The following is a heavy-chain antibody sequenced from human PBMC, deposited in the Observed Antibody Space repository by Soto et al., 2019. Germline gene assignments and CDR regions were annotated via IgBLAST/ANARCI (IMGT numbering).Heavy chain of an antibody. CDR2: IYYSGSI. D-gene: IGHD5-18*01. CDR1: GGSMGSGDYY. V-gene: IGHV4-61*08. Sequence: TSETLSLTCTVSGGSMGSGDYYWSWIRQHPGKGLEWIGYIYYSGSINYNPSLKNRITISVDTSKNQLSLKLTSVSAADTAVYYCARQPPDTAAFDIWGQGTMVTVSS. J-gene: IGHJ3*02. CDR3: ARQPPDTAAFDI.